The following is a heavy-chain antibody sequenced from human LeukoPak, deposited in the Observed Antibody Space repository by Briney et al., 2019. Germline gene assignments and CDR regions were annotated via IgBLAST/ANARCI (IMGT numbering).Heavy chain of an antibody. CDR3: AKGQGSSSEVPFFDY. CDR1: GFTFDDYA. J-gene: IGHJ4*02. D-gene: IGHD6-6*01. Sequence: GGSLRLSCAASGFTFDDYAMHWVRQAPGKGLEWVSGISWNSGSIGYADSVKGRFTISRDNANNSLYLQMNSLRAEDMALYYCAKGQGSSSEVPFFDYWGQGTLVTVSS. V-gene: IGHV3-9*03. CDR2: ISWNSGSI.